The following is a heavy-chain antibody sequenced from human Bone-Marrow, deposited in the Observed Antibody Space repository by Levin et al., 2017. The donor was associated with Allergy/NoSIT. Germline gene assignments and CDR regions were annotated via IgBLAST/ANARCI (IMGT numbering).Heavy chain of an antibody. Sequence: GGSLRLSCAASGFTFSSYALSWVRQAPGKGLEWVSSLSGGGDRIYYGDSVKGRLTISRDNSKNTLYLQMNSLRAEDTAVYYCAILRVETATGNYWGQGTLVTVSS. CDR2: LSGGGDRI. V-gene: IGHV3-23*01. D-gene: IGHD2-21*02. CDR1: GFTFSSYA. J-gene: IGHJ4*02. CDR3: AILRVETATGNY.